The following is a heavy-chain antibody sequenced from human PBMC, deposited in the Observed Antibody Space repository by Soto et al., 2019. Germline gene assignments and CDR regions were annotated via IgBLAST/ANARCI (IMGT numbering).Heavy chain of an antibody. D-gene: IGHD5-12*01. CDR1: GGSIISYY. CDR3: AKSYGVATFDP. V-gene: IGHV4-59*08. Sequence: SETLSLTCTVSGGSIISYYWSWIRQPPGKGLEWIGYIYYSGSTNYNPSLKSRVTISVDTSKNQFSLKLSSVTAADTAVYYCAKSYGVATFDPWGQGTLVTVSS. J-gene: IGHJ5*02. CDR2: IYYSGST.